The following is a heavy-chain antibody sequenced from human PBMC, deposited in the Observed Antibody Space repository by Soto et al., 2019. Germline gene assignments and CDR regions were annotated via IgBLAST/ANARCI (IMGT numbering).Heavy chain of an antibody. J-gene: IGHJ4*02. CDR1: GGSVSSSSCY. V-gene: IGHV4-30-4*08. CDR3: ARGRSGWYPVDY. Sequence: SETLSLTCTVSGGSVSSSSCYWGWIRQPPGKGLEWIGYIYYSGSTYYDPSLKSRVTISVDTSKNQFSLKLSSVTAADTAVYYCARGRSGWYPVDYWGQGTLVTVSS. CDR2: IYYSGST. D-gene: IGHD6-19*01.